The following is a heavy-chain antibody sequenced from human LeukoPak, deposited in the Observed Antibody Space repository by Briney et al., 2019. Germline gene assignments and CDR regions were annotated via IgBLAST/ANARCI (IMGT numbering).Heavy chain of an antibody. D-gene: IGHD6-25*01. J-gene: IGHJ4*02. CDR1: GFTLSSYW. V-gene: IGHV3-7*03. Sequence: GGSLRLSCAASGFTLSSYWMSWVRQAPGKGLEWVANINEDGSDKYYADSMKGRFTISRDNTKNSLYLQVNNLRAEDTAVYYCARAGGVKTAALDLDYWGQGTLVTVSS. CDR3: ARAGGVKTAALDLDY. CDR2: INEDGSDK.